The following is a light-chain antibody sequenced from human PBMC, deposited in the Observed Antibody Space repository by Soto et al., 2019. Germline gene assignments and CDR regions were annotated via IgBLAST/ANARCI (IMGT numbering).Light chain of an antibody. CDR2: LEGSGSY. CDR1: SGHSSYI. V-gene: IGLV4-60*02. Sequence: QLVLTQSSSASASLGSWVKLTCTLSSGHSSYIIAWHQQQPGKAPRYLMKLEGSGSYNKGNGVPDRFSGSSSGADRYLTISNLQFEDEADYYCETWDSNTRVFGGGTKVTVL. CDR3: ETWDSNTRV. J-gene: IGLJ3*02.